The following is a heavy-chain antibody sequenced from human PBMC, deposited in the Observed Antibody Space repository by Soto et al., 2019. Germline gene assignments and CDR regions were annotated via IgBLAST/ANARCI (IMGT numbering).Heavy chain of an antibody. CDR1: GFTFRSYG. CDR2: IWLDGSNK. V-gene: IGHV3-33*01. D-gene: IGHD2-2*01. CDR3: ARDRLVPYGYGKDV. J-gene: IGHJ6*02. Sequence: QMQLVESGGGVVQPGRSLRLSCAASGFTFRSYGTHWVRQTPGKGLEWVALIWLDGSNKYYVDSVKRRFAVSRDYSKNTLYLQMNSLRIEDTAVYYCARDRLVPYGYGKDVWGQGPTVTASS.